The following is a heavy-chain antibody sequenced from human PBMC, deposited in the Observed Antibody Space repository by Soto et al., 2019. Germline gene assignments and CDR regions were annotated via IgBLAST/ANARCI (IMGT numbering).Heavy chain of an antibody. CDR1: GFTFSSYW. J-gene: IGHJ4*02. CDR3: VRTSLVVAAATREDY. V-gene: IGHV3-74*01. D-gene: IGHD2-15*01. CDR2: INSDGSST. Sequence: EVQLVESGGGLVQPGVSLRLSCAASGFTFSSYWMHWVRQAPGKGLVWVSRINSDGSSTSYADSVKGRFTISRDNAKYTLYLQMNSLRAEDTAVYYCVRTSLVVAAATREDYWGQGTLVTVSS.